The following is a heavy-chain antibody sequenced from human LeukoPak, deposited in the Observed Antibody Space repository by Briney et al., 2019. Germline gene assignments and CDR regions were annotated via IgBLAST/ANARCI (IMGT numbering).Heavy chain of an antibody. J-gene: IGHJ4*02. V-gene: IGHV3-23*01. CDR3: AKDPRTTIFGVVKIAY. Sequence: GGSLRLSCAASGFTFSSFEMNWVRQAPGKGLEWVSYISGSGGTIYYADSVKGRFTISRDNSKNTLYLQMNSLRDEDTAVYYCAKDPRTTIFGVVKIAYWGQGTLVTVSS. CDR1: GFTFSSFE. D-gene: IGHD3-3*01. CDR2: ISGSGGTI.